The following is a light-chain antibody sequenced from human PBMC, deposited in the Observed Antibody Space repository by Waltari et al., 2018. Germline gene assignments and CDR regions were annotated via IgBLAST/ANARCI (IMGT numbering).Light chain of an antibody. CDR3: QSYDSSLTVYVV. J-gene: IGLJ2*01. V-gene: IGLV1-40*01. Sequence: QSVLTQPPSVSGAPGQRVTISCTGSSSTIGAGYDVPWYQQLPGTAPKLLIYSDNKRPSGVPDRFSGSKSGASASLAITGLQAEDEADYYCQSYDSSLTVYVVFGGGTKLTVL. CDR2: SDN. CDR1: SSTIGAGYD.